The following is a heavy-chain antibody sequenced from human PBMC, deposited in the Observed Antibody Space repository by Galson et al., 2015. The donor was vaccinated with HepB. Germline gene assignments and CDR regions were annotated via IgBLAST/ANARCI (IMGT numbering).Heavy chain of an antibody. CDR3: ARGRRDGYNYDY. CDR1: GGSFSGYY. V-gene: IGHV4-34*01. CDR2: INHSGST. D-gene: IGHD5-24*01. J-gene: IGHJ4*02. Sequence: SETLSLTCAVYGGSFSGYYWSWIRQPPGKGLEWIGEINHSGSTNYNPSLKSRVTISVDTSKNQFSLKLSSVTAADTAVYYCARGRRDGYNYDYWGQGTLVTVSS.